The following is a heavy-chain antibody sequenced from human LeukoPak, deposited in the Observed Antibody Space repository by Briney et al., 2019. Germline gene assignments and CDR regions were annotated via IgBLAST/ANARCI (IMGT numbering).Heavy chain of an antibody. J-gene: IGHJ4*01. CDR1: GGSISTYK. CDR2: IYNSGST. Sequence: SETLSLTCSVSGGSISTYKWSWIRQPPGKGLEWIGYIYNSGSTVYNPSLKSRATMSIDTSKDQFPLRLTSVIAADTAVYYCARGPGVYSGYDWDYWGQGTLVTVYS. D-gene: IGHD5-12*01. V-gene: IGHV4-59*08. CDR3: ARGPGVYSGYDWDY.